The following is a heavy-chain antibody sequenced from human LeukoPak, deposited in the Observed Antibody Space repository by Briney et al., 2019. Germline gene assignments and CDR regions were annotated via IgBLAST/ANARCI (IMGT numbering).Heavy chain of an antibody. CDR2: IKQDGSGK. D-gene: IGHD3-3*01. Sequence: GGSLRLSCAASGFTFSSYWMSWVRQAPGKGLEWVANIKQDGSGKYYVDSVKGRFTISRDNAKNSLYLQMNSLRAEDTAVYYCARERRWNTIFGVVIIHNPIPWFDPWGQGTLVTVSS. J-gene: IGHJ5*02. CDR3: ARERRWNTIFGVVIIHNPIPWFDP. CDR1: GFTFSSYW. V-gene: IGHV3-7*01.